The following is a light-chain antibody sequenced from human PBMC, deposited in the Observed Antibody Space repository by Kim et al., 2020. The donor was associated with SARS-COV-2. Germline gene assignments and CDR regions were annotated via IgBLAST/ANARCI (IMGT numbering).Light chain of an antibody. CDR2: DGT. CDR3: QQSATTPHT. CDR1: QNIETF. V-gene: IGKV1-39*01. J-gene: IGKJ1*01. Sequence: ASIGDTVTITCRASQNIETFLNWYQHKPGRVPEVLIYDGTTLQTGVPVRFSGSASGTDFSLTITGLRPEDFATYYCQQSATTPHTFGQGTKVDIK.